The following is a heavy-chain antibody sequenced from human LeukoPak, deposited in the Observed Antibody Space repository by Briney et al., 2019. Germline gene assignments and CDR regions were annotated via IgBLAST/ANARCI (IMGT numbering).Heavy chain of an antibody. CDR3: ARHKDCSSTSCYPDY. CDR1: GYSFTSYW. V-gene: IGHV5-51*01. J-gene: IGHJ4*02. CDR2: IYPGDSDT. D-gene: IGHD2-2*01. Sequence: GESLKISCKGSGYSFTSYWIGWVRQMPGKGLEWMGIIYPGDSDTRYSPSFQGQVTIPADKSISTAYLQWSSLKASDTAMYYCARHKDCSSTSCYPDYWGQGTLVTVSS.